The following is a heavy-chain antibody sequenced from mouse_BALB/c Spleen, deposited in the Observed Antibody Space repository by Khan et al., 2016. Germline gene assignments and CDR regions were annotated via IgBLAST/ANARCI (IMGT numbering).Heavy chain of an antibody. D-gene: IGHD2-14*01. V-gene: IGHV9-3*02. CDR3: ARYYRYDWYVDV. CDR2: INTNTGEP. CDR1: GYTFTNYG. Sequence: QIQLVQSGPELKKPGETVKISCKASGYTFTNYGMNWVKQAPGKGLKWMGWINTNTGEPTYAEEFKGRFAFSLETSASTAYLQINNLKNEDTATYFCARYYRYDWYVDVWGAGTTVTVSS. J-gene: IGHJ1*01.